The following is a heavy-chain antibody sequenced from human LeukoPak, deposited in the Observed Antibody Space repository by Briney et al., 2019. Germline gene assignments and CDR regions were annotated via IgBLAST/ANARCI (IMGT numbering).Heavy chain of an antibody. V-gene: IGHV3-23*01. CDR1: GFTFSSYS. CDR3: AAGYTYGLDPFDY. J-gene: IGHJ4*02. CDR2: IRVRGDST. D-gene: IGHD5-18*01. Sequence: GGSLRLSCAASGFTFSSYSMNWVRQAPGKGLEWVSGIRVRGDSTNHADSVKGRFTISRDNSKNTLYLQMNSLRAEDTAAYYCAAGYTYGLDPFDYWGQGTLVTVSS.